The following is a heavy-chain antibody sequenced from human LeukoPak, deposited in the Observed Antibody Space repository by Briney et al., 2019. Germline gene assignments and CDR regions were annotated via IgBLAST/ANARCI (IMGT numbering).Heavy chain of an antibody. V-gene: IGHV4-59*01. CDR1: GGSISSYY. J-gene: IGHJ4*02. CDR3: ARAYGLELLGDVFDY. CDR2: IYYSGST. D-gene: IGHD1-26*01. Sequence: SSETLSLTCTVSGGSISSYYWSWIRQPPGKGLEWIGYIYYSGSTNYNPSLKSRVTISVDTSKNQFSLKLSSVTAADTAVYYCARAYGLELLGDVFDYWGQGTLVTVSS.